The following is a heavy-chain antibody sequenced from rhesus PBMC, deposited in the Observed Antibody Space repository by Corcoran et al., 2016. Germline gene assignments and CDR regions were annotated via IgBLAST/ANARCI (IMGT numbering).Heavy chain of an antibody. CDR1: GGSFSSYW. J-gene: IGHJ4*01. Sequence: QVQLQESGPGLVKPSETLSLTCAVSGGSFSSYWWSWIRQPPGKGLEWIGRISGMGGSHDYNPAHKSRVTISTDTSKNQFSLKLSSVTAADTAVYYCASHNWNYGDYFDYWGQGVLVTVSS. CDR2: ISGMGGSH. CDR3: ASHNWNYGDYFDY. D-gene: IGHD1-26*01. V-gene: IGHV4-173*01.